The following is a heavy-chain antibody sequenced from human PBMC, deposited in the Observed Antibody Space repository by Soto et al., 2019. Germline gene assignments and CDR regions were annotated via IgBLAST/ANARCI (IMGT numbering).Heavy chain of an antibody. J-gene: IGHJ5*02. CDR1: GGSISSGDYY. Sequence: PSETLSLTCTVSGGSISSGDYYWSWVRQHPGKGLEWIGYRSYSGSTYYNPSLKSRVTIVVDTSRNQFSLRLSSVTAADTAVYYCAREGGLAYCGGDCLYHRFPPRGQGTLVTVSS. D-gene: IGHD2-21*02. CDR3: AREGGLAYCGGDCLYHRFPP. V-gene: IGHV4-31*03. CDR2: RSYSGST.